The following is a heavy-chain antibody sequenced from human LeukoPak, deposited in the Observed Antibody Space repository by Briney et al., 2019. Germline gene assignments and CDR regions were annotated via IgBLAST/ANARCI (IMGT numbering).Heavy chain of an antibody. D-gene: IGHD3-3*01. CDR3: ARVKAGRGVVFDY. Sequence: SETLSLTCTVSGGSISSGSYYWSWIRQPAGKGLECIGRIYTSGSTHYNPSSKSRVTISVDTSKNQLSLKLSSVTAADTALYYCARVKAGRGVVFDYWGQGTLVTVSS. V-gene: IGHV4-61*02. J-gene: IGHJ4*02. CDR2: IYTSGST. CDR1: GGSISSGSYY.